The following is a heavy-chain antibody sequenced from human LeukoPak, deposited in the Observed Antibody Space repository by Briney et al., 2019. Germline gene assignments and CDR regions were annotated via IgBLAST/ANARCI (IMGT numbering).Heavy chain of an antibody. D-gene: IGHD3-10*01. CDR1: GGSMITSTYY. CDR3: ARRSYRADVDV. J-gene: IGHJ6*02. Sequence: PSETLSLTCTVSGGSMITSTYYWVWIREPPSKGLEWIANMYYNGGTQYSRALTNRATMSVDTSTNQFSLRLSSVPAADTAVYYCARRSYRADVDVWGQGTTVTVSS. CDR2: MYYNGGT. V-gene: IGHV4-39*01.